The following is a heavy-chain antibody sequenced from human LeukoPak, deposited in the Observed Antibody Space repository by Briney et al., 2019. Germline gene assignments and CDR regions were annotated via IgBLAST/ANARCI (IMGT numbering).Heavy chain of an antibody. CDR1: GGSISSSSFY. J-gene: IGHJ4*02. D-gene: IGHD6-19*01. V-gene: IGHV4-39*01. CDR2: VYYSGST. CDR3: ASKPGQWLAEGGFDY. Sequence: SETLSLTCTVSGGSISSSSFYWGWIRQPPGKGLEWIGIVYYSGSTYYNPSLKSRVTISVDTSKNQFSLKLSSVTAADTAVYYCASKPGQWLAEGGFDYWGQGTLVTVSS.